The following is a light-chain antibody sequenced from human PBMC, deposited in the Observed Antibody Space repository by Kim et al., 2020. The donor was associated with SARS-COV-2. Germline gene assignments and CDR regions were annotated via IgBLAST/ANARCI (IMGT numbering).Light chain of an antibody. Sequence: EIVMTQSPATLSVSPGERATLSCRASQIVSSNLAWYQQKPGQAPRLLIYGASTRASGIPARFSGSGSGTEFTLTISSLQSEDFAVYYCQQYNNWPPCTFGQGTKLEI. J-gene: IGKJ2*02. CDR1: QIVSSN. CDR3: QQYNNWPPCT. CDR2: GAS. V-gene: IGKV3-15*01.